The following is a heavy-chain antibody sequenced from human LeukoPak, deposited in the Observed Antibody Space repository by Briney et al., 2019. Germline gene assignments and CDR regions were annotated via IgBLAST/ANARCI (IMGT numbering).Heavy chain of an antibody. V-gene: IGHV4-39*07. CDR3: ATNLYGSGNYFAY. CDR2: IYYSGST. D-gene: IGHD3-10*01. Sequence: SETLSLTCTVSGDSISSSSSYWGWIRQPRGEGLEWIGSIYYSGSTYYNTSLKSRVTISVDTSKNQFSLKLTSVTAADTAVYYCATNLYGSGNYFAYWGQGTLVTVSS. CDR1: GDSISSSSSY. J-gene: IGHJ4*02.